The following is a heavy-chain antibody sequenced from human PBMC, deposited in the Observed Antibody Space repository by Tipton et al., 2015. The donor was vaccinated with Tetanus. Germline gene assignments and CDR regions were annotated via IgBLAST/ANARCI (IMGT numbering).Heavy chain of an antibody. D-gene: IGHD3-10*01. V-gene: IGHV3-30*04. CDR2: ISYDGSNK. J-gene: IGHJ4*02. Sequence: SLRLSCAASGFTFSSYAMHWVRQAPGKGLEWVAVISYDGSNKYYADSVKGRFTISRDNSKNTLYLQMNSLRAEDTAVYYCASPTGTEYYFDYWGQGTLVTVSS. CDR1: GFTFSSYA. CDR3: ASPTGTEYYFDY.